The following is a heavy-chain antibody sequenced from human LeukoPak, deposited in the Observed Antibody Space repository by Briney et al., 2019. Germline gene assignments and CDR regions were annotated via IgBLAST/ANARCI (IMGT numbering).Heavy chain of an antibody. V-gene: IGHV3-13*01. J-gene: IGHJ4*02. Sequence: PGGSLRLSCAASGFTFSSYDMHWVRQPTGKGLEWVSGIGTAGDTYYPGSVKGRFTISRDNAKNSLYLQMNSLRAEDTAVYYCARDQITMVRGVYYFDYWGQGTLVTVSS. CDR1: GFTFSSYD. D-gene: IGHD3-10*01. CDR3: ARDQITMVRGVYYFDY. CDR2: IGTAGDT.